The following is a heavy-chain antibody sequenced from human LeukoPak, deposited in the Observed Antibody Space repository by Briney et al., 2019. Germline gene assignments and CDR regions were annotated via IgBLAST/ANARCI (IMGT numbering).Heavy chain of an antibody. CDR2: ISASGDVT. D-gene: IGHD6-13*01. CDR3: ARGGIAAAGSFDY. CDR1: RFSFSTYP. Sequence: GGSLRLSCAASRFSFSTYPMGWVRQAPGKGLEWVSGISASGDVTFHADPVKGRFTISRDNSKNTLYLQMNSLRAEDTAVYYCARGGIAAAGSFDYWGQGTLVTVSS. J-gene: IGHJ4*02. V-gene: IGHV3-23*01.